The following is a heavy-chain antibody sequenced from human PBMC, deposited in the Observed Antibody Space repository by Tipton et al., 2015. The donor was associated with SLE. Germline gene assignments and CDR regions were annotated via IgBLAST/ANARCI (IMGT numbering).Heavy chain of an antibody. CDR1: GYSFTSYW. D-gene: IGHD3-9*01. CDR3: ARLSSFYDILTGYPRGAFDI. V-gene: IGHV5-51*01. CDR2: IYPGDSDT. J-gene: IGHJ3*02. Sequence: QSGPEVKKPGESLKISCKGSGYSFTSYWIGWVRQMPGKGLEWMGIIYPGDSDTRYSPSFQGQVTISADKSISTAYLQWSSLKASDTAMYYCARLSSFYDILTGYPRGAFDIWGQGTMVTVSS.